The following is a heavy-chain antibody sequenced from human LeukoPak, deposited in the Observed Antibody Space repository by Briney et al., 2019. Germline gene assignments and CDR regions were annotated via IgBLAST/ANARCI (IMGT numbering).Heavy chain of an antibody. J-gene: IGHJ4*02. CDR1: GFTFSSYG. Sequence: PGGSLRLSCAASGFTFSSYGMHWVRQAPGKGLEWVAVIWYDGSNKYYADSVKGRFTISRDNAKNSLYLQMNSLRAEDTAVYYCARRYFDYWGQGTLVTVSS. CDR3: ARRYFDY. D-gene: IGHD1-14*01. CDR2: IWYDGSNK. V-gene: IGHV3-33*03.